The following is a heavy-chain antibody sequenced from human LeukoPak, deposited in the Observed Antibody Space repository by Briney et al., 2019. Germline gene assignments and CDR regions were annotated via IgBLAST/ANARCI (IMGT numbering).Heavy chain of an antibody. J-gene: IGHJ4*02. V-gene: IGHV1-46*01. Sequence: ASVKVSCKASGYTFTSYYMHWVRQAPGQGREWMGIINPSGGSTSYAQKFQGRVTMTRDMSTSTVYMELSSLRSEDTAVYYCARDGYCSSTSCLEWEFDYWGQGTLVTVSS. D-gene: IGHD2-2*03. CDR2: INPSGGST. CDR1: GYTFTSYY. CDR3: ARDGYCSSTSCLEWEFDY.